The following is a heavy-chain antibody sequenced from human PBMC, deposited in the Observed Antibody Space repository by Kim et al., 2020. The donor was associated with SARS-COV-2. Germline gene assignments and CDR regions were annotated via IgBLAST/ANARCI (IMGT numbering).Heavy chain of an antibody. J-gene: IGHJ5*02. CDR3: ARGGLWSQQWLTYNWFDP. D-gene: IGHD6-19*01. Sequence: SQTLSLTCAISGDSVSSNSAAWNWIRQSPSRGLEWLGRTYYRSKWYNDYAVSVKSRITINPDTSKNQFSLQLNSVTPEDTAVYYCARGGLWSQQWLTYNWFDPWGQGTLVTVSS. CDR1: GDSVSSNSAA. CDR2: TYYRSKWYN. V-gene: IGHV6-1*01.